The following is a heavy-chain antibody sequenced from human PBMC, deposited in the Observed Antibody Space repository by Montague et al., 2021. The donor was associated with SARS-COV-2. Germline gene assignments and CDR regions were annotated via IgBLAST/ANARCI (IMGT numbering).Heavy chain of an antibody. CDR2: IYYSGST. Sequence: SETLSLTCTVSGGSISSSSYYWGWIRQPPGKGLEWIGSIYYSGSTYYNPSLKSRVTISVDTSKNQFSLKLSSVTAADTAVYYCVRSRAERYVDLSKLDAHVKPYYFDYWGQGTLVTVSS. D-gene: IGHD3-9*01. CDR1: GGSISSSSYY. V-gene: IGHV4-39*01. J-gene: IGHJ4*02. CDR3: VRSRAERYVDLSKLDAHVKPYYFDY.